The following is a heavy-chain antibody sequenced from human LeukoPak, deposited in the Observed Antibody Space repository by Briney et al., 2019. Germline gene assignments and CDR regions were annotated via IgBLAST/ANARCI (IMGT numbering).Heavy chain of an antibody. CDR3: AKDNSGYAIRGYFDY. CDR1: GFTFSSYA. CDR2: ISYDGSNK. V-gene: IGHV3-30*04. Sequence: PGGSLRLSCAASGFTFSSYAMHWVRQAPGKGLEWVAVISYDGSNKYYADSVKGRFTISRDNSKNTLYLQMNSLRAEDTAVYYCAKDNSGYAIRGYFDYWGQGTLVTVSS. D-gene: IGHD5-12*01. J-gene: IGHJ4*02.